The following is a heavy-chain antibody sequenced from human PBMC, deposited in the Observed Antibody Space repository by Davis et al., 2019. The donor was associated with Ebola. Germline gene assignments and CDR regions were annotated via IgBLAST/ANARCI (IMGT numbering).Heavy chain of an antibody. CDR2: IHSDGSST. D-gene: IGHD3-16*01. J-gene: IGHJ6*02. Sequence: GESLKTSCLSSGFTFSRSWMHWVRQAPGKGLVWVSRIHSDGSSTSYADSVKGRFIISSDNAKNTRFLQMTSLRAEDTAVYYCVKMFGGMDVWGQGTTVTVSS. V-gene: IGHV3-74*01. CDR1: GFTFSRSW. CDR3: VKMFGGMDV.